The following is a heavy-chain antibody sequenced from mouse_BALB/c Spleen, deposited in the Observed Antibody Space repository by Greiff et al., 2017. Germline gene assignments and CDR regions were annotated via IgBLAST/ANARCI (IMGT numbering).Heavy chain of an antibody. CDR1: GYSFTGYN. CDR2: IYPYYGGT. CDR3: AKNGERPGYCTMDY. Sequence: VQLKESGPELEKPGALVKISCKASGYSFTGYNMNWVKQSNGKSLEWIGNIYPYYGGTSYNQKFKGKATLTVEKSSSTAYMQLKSLTSKESAVYYCAKNGERPGYCTMDYRGQGTSVTVSS. J-gene: IGHJ4*01. V-gene: IGHV1-39*01. D-gene: IGHD2-13*01.